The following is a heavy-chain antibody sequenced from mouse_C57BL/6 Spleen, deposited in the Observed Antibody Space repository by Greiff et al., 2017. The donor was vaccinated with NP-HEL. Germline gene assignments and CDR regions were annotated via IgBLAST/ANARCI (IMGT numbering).Heavy chain of an antibody. Sequence: QVQLQQSGAELVRPGASVTLSCKASGYTFTDYEMHWVKQTPVHGLEWIGAIDPETGGTAYNQKFKGKAILTADKSSSTAYMELRSLTSEDSAVYYCTPGVITTVVAKSYWYFDVWGTGTTVTVSS. CDR2: IDPETGGT. D-gene: IGHD1-1*01. CDR3: TPGVITTVVAKSYWYFDV. J-gene: IGHJ1*03. V-gene: IGHV1-15*01. CDR1: GYTFTDYE.